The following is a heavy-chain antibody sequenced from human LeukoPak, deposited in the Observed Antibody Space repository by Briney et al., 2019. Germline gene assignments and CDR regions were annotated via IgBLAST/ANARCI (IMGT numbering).Heavy chain of an antibody. J-gene: IGHJ6*02. CDR3: AGVNWNYYYGMDV. CDR2: IYYSGST. Sequence: SQTLSLTCTVSGGSISSGGYYWSWIRQHPGKGLEWIGYIYYSGSTYYNPSLKSRVTISVDTSKNQFSLKLTSVTAADTAVYYCAGVNWNYYYGMDVWGQGTTVTVSS. V-gene: IGHV4-31*03. D-gene: IGHD1-1*01. CDR1: GGSISSGGYY.